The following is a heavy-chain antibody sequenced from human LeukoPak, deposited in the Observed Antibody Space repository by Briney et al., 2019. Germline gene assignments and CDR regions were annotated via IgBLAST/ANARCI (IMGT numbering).Heavy chain of an antibody. CDR1: GGSFSTYS. CDR2: IYYSGSS. V-gene: IGHV4-59*01. CDR3: AREVVAVAGSYFDS. J-gene: IGHJ4*02. Sequence: SETLSLTCAVTGGSFSTYSWTWIRQPPGKGLEWIGYIYYSGSSNYNPSLKSRVTISVDTSKNQFSLKLSSVTAADSAVYFCAREVVAVAGSYFDSWGQGTLVTVSS. D-gene: IGHD6-19*01.